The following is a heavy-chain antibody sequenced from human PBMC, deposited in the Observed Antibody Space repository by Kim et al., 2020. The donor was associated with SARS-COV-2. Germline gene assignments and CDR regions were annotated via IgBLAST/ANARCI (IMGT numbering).Heavy chain of an antibody. J-gene: IGHJ6*03. CDR1: GYTFTSHG. Sequence: ASVKVSCKASGYTFTSHGISWVRQAPGQGLEWMGWISGFIGNAKYEQNFQGRVTLTTDTSTSTAYMELKSLRSDDTAVYYCARVRTGRFHFYYMDVWGKGPADTVFS. CDR3: ARVRTGRFHFYYMDV. CDR2: ISGFIGNA. D-gene: IGHD2-21*01. V-gene: IGHV1-18*01.